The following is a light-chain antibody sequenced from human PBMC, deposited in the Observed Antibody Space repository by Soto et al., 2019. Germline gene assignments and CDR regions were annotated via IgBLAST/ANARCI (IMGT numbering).Light chain of an antibody. CDR2: AAS. CDR1: QGISSY. V-gene: IGKV1-9*01. CDR3: QQLNS. Sequence: DIQLTQSPSFLSASVGYRVTITCRASQGISSYLAWYQQKPGKAPKLLIYAASTLQSGVPSRFSGSGSGTEFTLTISSLQPEDFATYYCQQLNSFGPGTKVDIK. J-gene: IGKJ3*01.